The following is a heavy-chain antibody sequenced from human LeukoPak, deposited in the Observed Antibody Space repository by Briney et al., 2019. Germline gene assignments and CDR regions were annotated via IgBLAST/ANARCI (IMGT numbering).Heavy chain of an antibody. V-gene: IGHV1-24*01. Sequence: ASVKVSCEVSGYTPTELSMHWVRQAPGKGLEWMGGFDPEDGETIYAQKFQGRVTMTEDTSTDTAYMELSSLRSEDTAMYYCATDWRTVVTPTHFAFDIWGQGTMVTVSS. CDR1: GYTPTELS. J-gene: IGHJ3*02. CDR3: ATDWRTVVTPTHFAFDI. CDR2: FDPEDGET. D-gene: IGHD4-23*01.